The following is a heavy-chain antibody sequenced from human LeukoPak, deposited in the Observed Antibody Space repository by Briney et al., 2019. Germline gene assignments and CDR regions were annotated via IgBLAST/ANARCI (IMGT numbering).Heavy chain of an antibody. CDR2: ISDSGDYT. CDR1: GFTFSSYA. Sequence: GGSLRLSCAGSGFTFSSYAMSWVRQAPGKGLEWVSAISDSGDYTYYADSVKGRFTISRDNAKNTLYLQMNSLTAEDTAVYYCRREDPISWGQGTLVTVSS. J-gene: IGHJ5*02. D-gene: IGHD5-24*01. V-gene: IGHV3-23*01. CDR3: RREDPIS.